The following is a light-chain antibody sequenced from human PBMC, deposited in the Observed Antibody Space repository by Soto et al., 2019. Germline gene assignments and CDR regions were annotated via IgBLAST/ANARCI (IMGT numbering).Light chain of an antibody. Sequence: QSVLTQPPSASGTPGQRVAISCSGSSSNLGTNYVYWYQQFPGTAPKLLIYRNNQRPSGVPDRFSGSKSGTSASLAISGLRPEDEADYYCAAWDDSLSGVVFGGGTKLTVL. V-gene: IGLV1-47*01. CDR2: RNN. CDR1: SSNLGTNY. CDR3: AAWDDSLSGVV. J-gene: IGLJ3*02.